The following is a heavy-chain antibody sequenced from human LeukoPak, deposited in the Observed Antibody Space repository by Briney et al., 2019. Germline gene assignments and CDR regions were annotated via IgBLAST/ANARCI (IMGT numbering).Heavy chain of an antibody. V-gene: IGHV3-21*01. J-gene: IGHJ5*02. CDR2: NSSSSSYI. CDR3: ARAGYYDSSGQFDP. D-gene: IGHD3-22*01. Sequence: GGSLRLSCAASGFTFSSYSMNWVRQAPGKGLEWVSSNSSSSSYIYYADSVKGRFTISRDNAKNSLYLQMNSLRAEDTAVYYCARAGYYDSSGQFDPWGQGTLVTVS. CDR1: GFTFSSYS.